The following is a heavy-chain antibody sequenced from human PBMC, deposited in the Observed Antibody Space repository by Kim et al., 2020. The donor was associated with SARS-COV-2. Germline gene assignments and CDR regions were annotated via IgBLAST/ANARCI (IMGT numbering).Heavy chain of an antibody. CDR1: GFTFRNDW. Sequence: GGSLRLSCAASGFTFRNDWMHWVRQAPGKGLVWVSGINGDGSSSIYVDTVKGRFTISRDNAKNTLYLQMNILSAEDTAADYCVHYCSSGICFPSWGQGAL. V-gene: IGHV3-74*01. CDR2: INGDGSSS. CDR3: VHYCSSGICFPS. J-gene: IGHJ5*02. D-gene: IGHD2-15*01.